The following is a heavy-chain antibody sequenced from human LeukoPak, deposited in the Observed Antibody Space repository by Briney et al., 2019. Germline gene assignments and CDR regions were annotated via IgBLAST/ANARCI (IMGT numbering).Heavy chain of an antibody. V-gene: IGHV1-18*01. CDR3: ARDLLDFDWLAY. D-gene: IGHD3-9*01. J-gene: IGHJ4*02. Sequence: ASVKVSCKASGYTFTSYAISWVRPAPGQGLEWMGWISAYNGNTNYAHKLQGRVTMTTDTSTSTADMELRSLRSDDTAVYYCARDLLDFDWLAYWGQGTLVTVSS. CDR2: ISAYNGNT. CDR1: GYTFTSYA.